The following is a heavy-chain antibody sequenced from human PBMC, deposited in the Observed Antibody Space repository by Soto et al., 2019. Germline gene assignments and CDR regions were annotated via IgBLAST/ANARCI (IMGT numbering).Heavy chain of an antibody. V-gene: IGHV3-23*01. J-gene: IGHJ4*02. CDR1: GFTFNRYA. CDR3: AISSGTSLPQCDY. Sequence: EVQLLESGRGLVLPGGSLRVSCEASGFTFNRYAMSWVRQAPGKGLQWVSGIDGGGGGTYYADSLQGRFTISRDNSKNTLYLQMNSLRVDDTAIYYCAISSGTSLPQCDYWGQGTAVTVSS. D-gene: IGHD3-10*01. CDR2: IDGGGGGT.